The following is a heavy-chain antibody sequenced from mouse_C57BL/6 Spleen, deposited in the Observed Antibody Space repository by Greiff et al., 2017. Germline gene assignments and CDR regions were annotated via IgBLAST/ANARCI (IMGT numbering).Heavy chain of an antibody. CDR1: GYTFTSYW. J-gene: IGHJ4*01. V-gene: IGHV1-53*01. D-gene: IGHD1-1*01. Sequence: VQLQQSGTELVKPGASVKLSCKASGYTFTSYWMHWVKQRPGQGLEWIGNINPSNGGTNYNEKFKSKATLTVDQSSSTAYMTLSSLTSEDSAVYYCARYYHGVYAIDYWGQGTSVTVSS. CDR2: INPSNGGT. CDR3: ARYYHGVYAIDY.